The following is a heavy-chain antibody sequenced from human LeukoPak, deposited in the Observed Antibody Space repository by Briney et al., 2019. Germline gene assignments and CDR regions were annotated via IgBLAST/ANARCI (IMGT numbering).Heavy chain of an antibody. J-gene: IGHJ4*02. D-gene: IGHD2-8*01. CDR2: ISGSGGST. V-gene: IGHV3-23*01. Sequence: GGSLRLSCAASGFTFSSYAMSWVRQAPGKGLEWVSAISGSGGSTYYADSVKGRFTISRDNSKNTLYLQMNSLRAEDTAVYYCAKAAGEYCTNGVCYPFDYWGQGPLVTVPS. CDR1: GFTFSSYA. CDR3: AKAAGEYCTNGVCYPFDY.